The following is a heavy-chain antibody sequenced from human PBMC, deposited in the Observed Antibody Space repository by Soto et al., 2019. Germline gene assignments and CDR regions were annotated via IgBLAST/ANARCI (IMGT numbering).Heavy chain of an antibody. V-gene: IGHV1-69*01. CDR1: GGTFGRNT. CDR3: ARDLNWALDY. Sequence: QVHLVQSAAEVKKPGSSVRVSCTVSGGTFGRNTIVWVRQAPEQGLECMGHIVPIFGTFKYAQKFQGRVTVTADESTTTPYMDLSSLTSEDTAVYFCARDLNWALDYWGQGTLVTVSS. CDR2: IVPIFGTF. J-gene: IGHJ4*02. D-gene: IGHD7-27*01.